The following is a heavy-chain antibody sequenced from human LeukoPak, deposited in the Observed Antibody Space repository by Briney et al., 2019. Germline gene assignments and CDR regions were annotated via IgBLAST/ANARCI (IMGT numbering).Heavy chain of an antibody. D-gene: IGHD3-10*01. V-gene: IGHV3-48*03. J-gene: IGHJ6*02. CDR2: ISTSGSTI. CDR1: GFTFSSYE. Sequence: GGSLRLSCAASGFTFSSYEMNWVRQAPEKGLEWVSYISTSGSTIYYADSVKGRFTISRDNAKNSLYLQMNSLRAEDTAVYYCARDPDITMVRGVNGVDVWGQGTTVTVSS. CDR3: ARDPDITMVRGVNGVDV.